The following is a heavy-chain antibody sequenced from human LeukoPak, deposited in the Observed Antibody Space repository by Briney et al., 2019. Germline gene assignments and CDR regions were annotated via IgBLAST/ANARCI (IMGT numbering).Heavy chain of an antibody. D-gene: IGHD3-3*01. CDR2: ISHSGST. CDR3: ARHGVLYGWFDP. V-gene: IGHV4-38-2*02. J-gene: IGHJ5*02. CDR1: GYSISSGYN. Sequence: SETLSLTCTVSGYSISSGYNWGWIWQPPGKGLEWIGSISHSGSTYYNPSLKSRVTISVDTSKNQFSLKLSSVTAADTAMYYCARHGVLYGWFDPWGQGTLVTVSS.